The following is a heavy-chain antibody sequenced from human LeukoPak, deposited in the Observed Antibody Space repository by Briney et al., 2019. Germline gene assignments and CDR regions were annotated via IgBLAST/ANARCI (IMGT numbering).Heavy chain of an antibody. V-gene: IGHV1-24*01. Sequence: ASVKVSCKVSGYSLTELSMHWVRQAPGKGLEWMGGFDPEDVETIYAQKFQGRVTTTEDTSTDTAYMELTSLRSEDTAVYYCATNSGGSTGYYYYWGQGTLVTVSS. CDR1: GYSLTELS. D-gene: IGHD3-22*01. CDR2: FDPEDVET. CDR3: ATNSGGSTGYYYY. J-gene: IGHJ4*02.